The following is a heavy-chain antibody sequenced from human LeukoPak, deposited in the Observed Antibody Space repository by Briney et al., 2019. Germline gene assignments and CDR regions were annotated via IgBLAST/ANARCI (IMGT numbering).Heavy chain of an antibody. J-gene: IGHJ4*02. Sequence: SETLSLTCTVSGGSISSSSYYWGWIRQPPGKGLEWIGEINHSGSTNYNPSLKSRVTISVDTSKNQFSLKLSSVTAADTALYYCARAGDDYGDYGIDYWGQGTLVTVSS. CDR3: ARAGDDYGDYGIDY. CDR1: GGSISSSSYY. V-gene: IGHV4-39*07. CDR2: INHSGST. D-gene: IGHD4-17*01.